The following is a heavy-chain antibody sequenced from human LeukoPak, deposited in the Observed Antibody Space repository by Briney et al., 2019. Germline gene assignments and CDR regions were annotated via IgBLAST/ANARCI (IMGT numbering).Heavy chain of an antibody. CDR1: AYSFTSYW. CDR2: ISPGDSDT. J-gene: IGHJ4*02. D-gene: IGHD1-26*01. V-gene: IGHV5-51*01. CDR3: ARSASYLVGHDY. Sequence: GESLKISCKGSAYSFTSYWIGWVRQMPGKGLEWMGLISPGDSDTRYSPSLQGHVTISADKSSSTAYLQWSSLKASDTAMYYCARSASYLVGHDYWGQGTLVTVSS.